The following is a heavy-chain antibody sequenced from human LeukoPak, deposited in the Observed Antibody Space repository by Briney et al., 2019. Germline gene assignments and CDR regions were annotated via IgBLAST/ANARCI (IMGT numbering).Heavy chain of an antibody. J-gene: IGHJ3*02. CDR1: GGSLSSYY. CDR2: ISYSGTT. V-gene: IGHV4-59*13. Sequence: PSETLSLTCTVSGGSLSSYYWSWIRQPPGKGLEWIGCISYSGTTNYNPSLMSRVTISVDTSKNQFSLKLSSVTAADTAVYYCARDYAFDIWGQGTMVTVSS. CDR3: ARDYAFDI.